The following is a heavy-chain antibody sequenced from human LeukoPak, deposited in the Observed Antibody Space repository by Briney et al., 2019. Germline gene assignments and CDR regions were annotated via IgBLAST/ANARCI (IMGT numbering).Heavy chain of an antibody. Sequence: GGSLRLSCAASGFTFSSYAMSWVRQAPGKGLEWVSAISGSGGSTYYADSVKGRFTISRDNSRNTLYLQMNSPRAEDTAVYYCAKRGSGGVFDYWGQGTLVTVSS. CDR2: ISGSGGST. CDR3: AKRGSGGVFDY. CDR1: GFTFSSYA. J-gene: IGHJ4*02. V-gene: IGHV3-23*01. D-gene: IGHD3-10*01.